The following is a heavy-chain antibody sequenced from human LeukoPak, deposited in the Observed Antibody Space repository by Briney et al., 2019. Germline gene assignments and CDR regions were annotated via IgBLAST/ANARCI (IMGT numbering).Heavy chain of an antibody. CDR2: INHSGST. Sequence: SETLSLTCAVYGGSFSGYYWSWIRQPPGKGLEWIGEINHSGSTNYNPSLKSRVTISVDTSKNQFSLKLSSVTAADTAVYYCARGLSSGVTEGWFATPGQGNPV. CDR3: ARGLSSGVTEGWFAT. D-gene: IGHD5-18*01. V-gene: IGHV4-34*01. J-gene: IGHJ5*02. CDR1: GGSFSGYY.